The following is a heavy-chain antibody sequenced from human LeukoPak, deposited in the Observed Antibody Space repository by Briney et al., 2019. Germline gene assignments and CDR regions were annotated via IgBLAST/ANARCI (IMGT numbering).Heavy chain of an antibody. CDR2: TYHSGST. J-gene: IGHJ5*02. CDR3: ARILMVYATGIDP. D-gene: IGHD2-8*01. Sequence: SETLSLTCTVSGYSISSGYYWGWIRQPPGKGLEWIGSTYHSGSTYYNPSLKSRVTISVDTSKNQFSLKLSSVTAADTAVYYCARILMVYATGIDPWGQGTLVTVSS. V-gene: IGHV4-38-2*02. CDR1: GYSISSGYY.